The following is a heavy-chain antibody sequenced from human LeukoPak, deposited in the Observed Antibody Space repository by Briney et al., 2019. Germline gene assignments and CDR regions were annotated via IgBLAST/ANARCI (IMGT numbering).Heavy chain of an antibody. Sequence: GGSMRLSCAAYGFSFSSYWMHWVRQAPGKGLVWVSRISKDGSSTYYSYSVKVRFTISRDNAKNTLYLQMNSLRDEGTAVYYCARDEVGVGATHDYWGQGTLVTVSS. CDR1: GFSFSSYW. J-gene: IGHJ4*02. D-gene: IGHD1-26*01. CDR3: ARDEVGVGATHDY. CDR2: ISKDGSST. V-gene: IGHV3-74*01.